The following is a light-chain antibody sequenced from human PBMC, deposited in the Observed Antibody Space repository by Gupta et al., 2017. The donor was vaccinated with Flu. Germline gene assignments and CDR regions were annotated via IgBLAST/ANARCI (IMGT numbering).Light chain of an antibody. V-gene: IGLV3-21*02. CDR2: DNT. Sequence: SYVLTQSPSVSVAPGQTATITCGGDKIGGKSVPWYQQKPGQAPELVVSDNTDRASGIPDRFSGSNSGNTATLTITRVEAGDEAGYYCQVWDSGSDHPGVFGGGTKLTVL. J-gene: IGLJ3*02. CDR3: QVWDSGSDHPGV. CDR1: KIGGKS.